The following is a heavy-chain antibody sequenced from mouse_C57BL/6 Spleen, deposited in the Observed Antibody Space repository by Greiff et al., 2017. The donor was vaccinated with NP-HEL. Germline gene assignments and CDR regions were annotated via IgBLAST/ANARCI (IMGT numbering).Heavy chain of an antibody. D-gene: IGHD2-4*01. CDR1: GYAFSSYW. CDR3: AGDYESVLFAY. V-gene: IGHV1-80*01. CDR2: IYPGDGDT. J-gene: IGHJ3*01. Sequence: VKLMESGAELVKPGASVKISCKASGYAFSSYWMNWVKQRPGKGLEWIGQIYPGDGDTNYNGKFKGKATLTADKSSSTAYMQLSSLTSEDSAVYFCAGDYESVLFAYWGQGTLVTVSA.